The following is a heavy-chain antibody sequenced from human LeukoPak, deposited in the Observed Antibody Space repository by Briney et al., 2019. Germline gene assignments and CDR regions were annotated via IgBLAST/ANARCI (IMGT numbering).Heavy chain of an antibody. CDR2: IIPIFGTA. CDR1: GGTFSSYA. J-gene: IGHJ5*02. D-gene: IGHD4-17*01. V-gene: IGHV1-69*13. CDR3: ARGALNYGDYVLPNWFDP. Sequence: SVKVSCKASGGTFSSYAISGVRQAPGQGLEWMGGIIPIFGTANYAQKFQGRVTITADEPTHTAYMELSSLRSEDTAVYYCARGALNYGDYVLPNWFDPWGQGTLVTVSS.